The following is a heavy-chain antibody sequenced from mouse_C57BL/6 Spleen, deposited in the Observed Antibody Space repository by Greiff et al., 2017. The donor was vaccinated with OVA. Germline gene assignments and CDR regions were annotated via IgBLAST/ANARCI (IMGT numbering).Heavy chain of an antibody. V-gene: IGHV1-50*01. CDR1: GYTFTSYW. CDR2: IDPSDSYT. Sequence: QVQLQQPGAELVKPGASVKLSCKASGYTFTSYWMQWEKQRPGQGLEWIGEIDPSDSYTNYNQKFKGKATLTVDTSSSTAYMQLSSLTSEDSAVYYCARDGLSRFAYWGQGTLVTVSA. J-gene: IGHJ3*01. D-gene: IGHD6-5*01. CDR3: ARDGLSRFAY.